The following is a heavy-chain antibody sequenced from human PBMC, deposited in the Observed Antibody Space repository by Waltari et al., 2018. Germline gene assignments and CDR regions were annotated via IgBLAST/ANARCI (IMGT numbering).Heavy chain of an antibody. Sequence: EVQLLESGGGLVQPGGSLRLSCAASGFTFSSLALSWVRQAPGKGLEWVSSIRGSGAAIYYADSVKGRFTISRDNSKNTLYLQMISLRAEDTAVYYCAEAGLYVRDYYYDYSMGVWGQGTTVTVSS. CDR3: AEAGLYVRDYYYDYSMGV. D-gene: IGHD3-16*01. CDR2: IRGSGAAI. V-gene: IGHV3-23*01. CDR1: GFTFSSLA. J-gene: IGHJ6*02.